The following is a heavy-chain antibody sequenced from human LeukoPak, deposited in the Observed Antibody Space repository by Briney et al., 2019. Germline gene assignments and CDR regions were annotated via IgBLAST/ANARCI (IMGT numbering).Heavy chain of an antibody. Sequence: QPGRSLRLSCAASGFTFSSYAMHWVRQSPGKGLEWVAVISYDGSNKYYADSVKGRFTISSDNSKNTLYLQMNSLRAEDTAVYYCAGDKGAIAVAGYFDYWGQGTLVTVSS. V-gene: IGHV3-30*04. D-gene: IGHD6-19*01. CDR3: AGDKGAIAVAGYFDY. J-gene: IGHJ4*02. CDR1: GFTFSSYA. CDR2: ISYDGSNK.